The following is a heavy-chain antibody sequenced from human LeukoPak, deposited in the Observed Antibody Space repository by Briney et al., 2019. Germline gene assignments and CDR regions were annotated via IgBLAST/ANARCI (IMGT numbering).Heavy chain of an antibody. CDR1: GFTFSDYY. D-gene: IGHD3-22*01. Sequence: GGSLRLSCAASGFTFSDYYMSWIRQAPGKGLEWVSYISSSGSTIYYADSVKGRFTISRDNAKNSLYLQMNSLRAEDTAVYYCARDALYYDSSGYLGAYYYYMDVWGKGTTVTVSS. J-gene: IGHJ6*03. CDR3: ARDALYYDSSGYLGAYYYYMDV. V-gene: IGHV3-11*04. CDR2: ISSSGSTI.